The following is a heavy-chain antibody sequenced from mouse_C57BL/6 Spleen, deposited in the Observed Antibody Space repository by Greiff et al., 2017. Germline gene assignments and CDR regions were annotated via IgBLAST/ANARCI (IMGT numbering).Heavy chain of an antibody. CDR1: GYTFTDYE. CDR3: TRSRYYYGSSYCYFDV. Sequence: QVQLQQSGAELVRPGASVTLSCKASGYTFTDYEMHWVKQTPVHGLEWIGAIDPETGGTAYNQKFKGKAILTADKSSSTAYMELRSLTSEDSAVYYCTRSRYYYGSSYCYFDVWGTGTTVTVSS. D-gene: IGHD1-1*01. J-gene: IGHJ1*03. V-gene: IGHV1-15*01. CDR2: IDPETGGT.